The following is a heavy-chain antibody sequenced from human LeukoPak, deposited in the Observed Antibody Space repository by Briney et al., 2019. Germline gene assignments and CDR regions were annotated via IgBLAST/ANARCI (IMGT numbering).Heavy chain of an antibody. D-gene: IGHD1-26*01. CDR3: ARDSGSYLVPDY. Sequence: SVKVSCKASGGTFSSYAISWVRQAPGQGLEWMGRIIPILGIANYAQKFQGRVTITADKSTSTAYVELSSLRSEDTAVYYCARDSGSYLVPDYWGQGTLVTVSS. J-gene: IGHJ4*02. CDR1: GGTFSSYA. V-gene: IGHV1-69*04. CDR2: IIPILGIA.